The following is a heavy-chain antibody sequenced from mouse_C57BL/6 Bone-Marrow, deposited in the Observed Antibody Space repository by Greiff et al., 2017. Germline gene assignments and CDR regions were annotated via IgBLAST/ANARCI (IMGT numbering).Heavy chain of an antibody. CDR3: ARRRVVVHFDY. CDR1: GYTFTSYG. D-gene: IGHD1-1*01. Sequence: QVQLQQSGAELARPGASVKLSCKASGYTFTSYGISWVKQRTGQGLEWIGEIYPRSGTTYYNEKFKGKATLTADKSSSTAYMELRSLTSEDSAVYFCARRRVVVHFDYWGQGTTLTGSS. V-gene: IGHV1-81*01. CDR2: IYPRSGTT. J-gene: IGHJ2*01.